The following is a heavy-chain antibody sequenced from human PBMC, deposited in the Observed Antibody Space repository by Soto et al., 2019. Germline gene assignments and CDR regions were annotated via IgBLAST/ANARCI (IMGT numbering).Heavy chain of an antibody. J-gene: IGHJ6*02. Sequence: ASVKASCKSSGDTITGYYMHWVRQAPEQGLEWMGWINPNSGGTNYAQKFQGWVTMTRDTSISTAYMELSRLRSDDTAVYYCARGLITGSYYYGMDVWGQGTTVTVSS. D-gene: IGHD1-20*01. CDR1: GDTITGYY. V-gene: IGHV1-2*04. CDR3: ARGLITGSYYYGMDV. CDR2: INPNSGGT.